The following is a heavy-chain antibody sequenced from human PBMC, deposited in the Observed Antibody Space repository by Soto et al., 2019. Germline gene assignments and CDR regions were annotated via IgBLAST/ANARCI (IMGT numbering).Heavy chain of an antibody. V-gene: IGHV3-30-3*01. CDR3: ARVRTTSIFTVYYGMDV. CDR2: ISYDGSNK. J-gene: IGHJ6*02. CDR1: GFTFSSYA. Sequence: GGSLRLSCAASGFTFSSYAMHWVRQAPGKGLEWVAVISYDGSNKYYADSVKGRFTISRDNSKNTLYLQMNSLRAEDTAVYYCARVRTTSIFTVYYGMDVWGQGTTVTVSS. D-gene: IGHD3-3*02.